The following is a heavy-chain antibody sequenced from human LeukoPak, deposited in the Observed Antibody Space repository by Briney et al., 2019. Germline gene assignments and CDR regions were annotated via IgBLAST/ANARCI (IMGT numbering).Heavy chain of an antibody. J-gene: IGHJ6*03. CDR1: GGSISSDDYY. D-gene: IGHD1-14*01. CDR3: ASLVSPASQPDEKRRNYYYYMDV. Sequence: SETLSLTCSVSGGSISSDDYYWNWIRQPAGKGLEWIGRIGHIYATGSTNYNPSLKSRVTISVDTSKNQFSLKLSSVTAADTAVYYCASLVSPASQPDEKRRNYYYYMDVWGKGTTVTVSS. CDR2: IYATGST. V-gene: IGHV4-61*02.